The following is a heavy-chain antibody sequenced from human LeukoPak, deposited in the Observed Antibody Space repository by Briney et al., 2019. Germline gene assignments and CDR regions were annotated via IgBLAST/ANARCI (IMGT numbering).Heavy chain of an antibody. V-gene: IGHV6-1*01. CDR3: ARGQTYSGRIFDY. J-gene: IGHJ4*02. CDR2: TYYRSKLYS. D-gene: IGHD1-26*01. CDR1: GDSFCSSTAA. Sequence: SQTLSLTCALSGDSFCSSTAAWNWIRQSPSRGLEWLGRTYYRSKLYSDFEEYVKSRITIDPDTSKNQFSLQLNSVTPDDTAVYFCARGQTYSGRIFDYWGQGTLVTVSS.